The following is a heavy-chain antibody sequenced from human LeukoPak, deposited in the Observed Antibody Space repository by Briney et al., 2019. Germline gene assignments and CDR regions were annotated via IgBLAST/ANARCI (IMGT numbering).Heavy chain of an antibody. V-gene: IGHV3-23*01. J-gene: IGHJ6*02. CDR3: AKVSGGGLYYDGMDV. Sequence: GGSLRLSCAASGFTFNNYAMNWVRQAPGKGLEWVPVISGSGGTTYYADSVKGRFTISRDSSKNTLYLQMNSLRAEDTAVYYCAKVSGGGLYYDGMDVWGQGTTVTVSS. CDR1: GFTFNNYA. D-gene: IGHD1-14*01. CDR2: ISGSGGTT.